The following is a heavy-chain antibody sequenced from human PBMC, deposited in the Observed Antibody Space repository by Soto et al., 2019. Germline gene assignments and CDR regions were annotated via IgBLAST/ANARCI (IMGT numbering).Heavy chain of an antibody. V-gene: IGHV4-59*01. CDR1: GGSISNYY. Sequence: SETLSLTCTVSGGSISNYYWSWIRQPPGKGLEWIGYIYYTGTTKYNPSIRSRVSISIETPQKQFSLKLKSVTDADTTVYYCARISGSYYLDYYFDYWGQGILVTVSS. J-gene: IGHJ4*02. CDR2: IYYTGTT. D-gene: IGHD1-26*01. CDR3: ARISGSYYLDYYFDY.